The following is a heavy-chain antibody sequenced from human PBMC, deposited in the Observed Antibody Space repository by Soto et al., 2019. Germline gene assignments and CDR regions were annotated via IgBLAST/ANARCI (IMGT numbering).Heavy chain of an antibody. V-gene: IGHV3-23*01. Sequence: EVQLLESGGGLVQPGGSLRLSCAASGFTFSSYAMSWVRQAPGKGLEWVSAISGSGGSTYYADSVKGRFTISRDNSKSMLYLQMNSLRAEDTAVYYCAKDGYYYDSSGYYSDAFDIWGQGTIVTVSS. CDR2: ISGSGGST. CDR1: GFTFSSYA. CDR3: AKDGYYYDSSGYYSDAFDI. D-gene: IGHD3-22*01. J-gene: IGHJ3*02.